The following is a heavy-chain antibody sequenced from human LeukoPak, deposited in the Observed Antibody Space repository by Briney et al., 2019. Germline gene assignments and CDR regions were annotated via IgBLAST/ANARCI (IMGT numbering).Heavy chain of an antibody. CDR1: GFTFSSYS. J-gene: IGHJ4*02. CDR3: AKDRSPATVVTEYFDY. D-gene: IGHD4-23*01. CDR2: ISSSSSTI. Sequence: GGSLRLSCAASGFTFSSYSMNWVRQAPGKGLEWVSYISSSSSTIYYADSVKGRFTISRDNAKNSLYLQMNSLRAEDTAVYYCAKDRSPATVVTEYFDYWGQGTLVTVSS. V-gene: IGHV3-48*04.